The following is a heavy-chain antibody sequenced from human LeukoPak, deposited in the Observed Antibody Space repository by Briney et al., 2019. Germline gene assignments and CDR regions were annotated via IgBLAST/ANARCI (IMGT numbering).Heavy chain of an antibody. V-gene: IGHV1-8*02. Sequence: ASVKVSCKASGYTFSSSDINWVRQAAGQGLEWMGWMNPNSGNTGYAPKFQGRVTMTRDTSTSTAYMELSSLTSEDTAVYFCASCVGSSGRGVDPWGQGTLVTVSS. CDR2: MNPNSGNT. J-gene: IGHJ5*02. CDR3: ASCVGSSGRGVDP. D-gene: IGHD1-14*01. CDR1: GYTFSSSD.